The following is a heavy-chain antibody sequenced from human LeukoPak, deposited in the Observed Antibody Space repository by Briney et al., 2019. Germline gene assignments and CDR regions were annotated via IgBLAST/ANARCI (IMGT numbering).Heavy chain of an antibody. CDR2: ISSSGSTI. CDR1: GFTFSSYE. Sequence: QPGGSLRLSCAASGFTFSSYEMNWVRQAPGKGLEWVSYISSSGSTIYYADSVKGRFTISRDNAKNSLYLQMNSLRAEDTAVYYCASSWPNDGAPDIWGQGTMVTVSS. V-gene: IGHV3-48*03. CDR3: ASSWPNDGAPDI. D-gene: IGHD4-17*01. J-gene: IGHJ3*02.